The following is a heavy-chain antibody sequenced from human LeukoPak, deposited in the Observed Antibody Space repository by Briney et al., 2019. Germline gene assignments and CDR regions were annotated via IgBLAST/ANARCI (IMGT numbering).Heavy chain of an antibody. J-gene: IGHJ4*02. Sequence: ASETLSLTCTVSGGSISSYYWSWIRQPPGKGLEWIGYIYYSGSTNYNPSLKSRVTISVDTSKNQFSLKLSSVTAADTAVYYCARSPPPPNTAMETNYWGQGTLVTVSS. CDR1: GGSISSYY. CDR3: ARSPPPPNTAMETNY. V-gene: IGHV4-59*01. D-gene: IGHD5-18*01. CDR2: IYYSGST.